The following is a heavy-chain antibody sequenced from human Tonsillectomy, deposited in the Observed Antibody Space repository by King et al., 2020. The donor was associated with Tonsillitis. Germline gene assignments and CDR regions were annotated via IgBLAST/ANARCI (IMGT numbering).Heavy chain of an antibody. Sequence: LVESGGGLVKPGGSLRLSCAASGFTFSSYSMNWVRQAPGKGLEWVSSISYSSSYIYYADPVKGRFTISRDNAKNSLYLQMNSLRAEDTAVYYCARGLQAAIAGFDYWGQGTLVTVSS. CDR3: ARGLQAAIAGFDY. CDR1: GFTFSSYS. J-gene: IGHJ4*02. D-gene: IGHD2-2*01. V-gene: IGHV3-21*01. CDR2: ISYSSSYI.